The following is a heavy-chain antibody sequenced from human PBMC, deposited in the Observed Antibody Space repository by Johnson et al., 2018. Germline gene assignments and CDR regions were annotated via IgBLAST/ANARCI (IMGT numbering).Heavy chain of an antibody. CDR3: AKEVKYYYDSSGFSGDFQH. J-gene: IGHJ1*01. V-gene: IGHV3-23*04. CDR2: ISGRGGST. D-gene: IGHD3-22*01. Sequence: EVQLVESGGGLVQXGGSLRLSCAASGFTFSSYAMSWVRQAPGKGLEWVSGISGRGGSTYDADSVKGRFTISRDNSKNTLYMQMNSRRAEDTAVYYCAKEVKYYYDSSGFSGDFQHWGQGTLVTVSS. CDR1: GFTFSSYA.